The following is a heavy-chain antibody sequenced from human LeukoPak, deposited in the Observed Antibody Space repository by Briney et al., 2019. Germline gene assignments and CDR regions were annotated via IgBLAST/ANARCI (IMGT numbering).Heavy chain of an antibody. D-gene: IGHD4-17*01. V-gene: IGHV3-23*01. CDR3: ATVADFGDYYFDY. J-gene: IGHJ4*02. Sequence: PGGSLRLSCAASGFTFSSYAMSWVRQAPGKGLEWVLAISGSGGSTYYADSVKGRFTISRDNSKNTLFLQMDSLRAEDTAVYYCATVADFGDYYFDYWGQGTLVTVSS. CDR2: ISGSGGST. CDR1: GFTFSSYA.